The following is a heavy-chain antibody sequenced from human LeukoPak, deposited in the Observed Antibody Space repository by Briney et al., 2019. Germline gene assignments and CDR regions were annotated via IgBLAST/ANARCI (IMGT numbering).Heavy chain of an antibody. CDR3: ARERCSGGSCLPLFDY. D-gene: IGHD2-15*01. Sequence: ASVKVSCKASGYTFTGYYMHWVRQAPGQGLEWMGWINPNSGGTNYAQKFQGRVTITRDTSISTAYMELSRLRSDDTAVYYCARERCSGGSCLPLFDYWGQGTLVTVSS. V-gene: IGHV1-2*02. CDR2: INPNSGGT. J-gene: IGHJ4*02. CDR1: GYTFTGYY.